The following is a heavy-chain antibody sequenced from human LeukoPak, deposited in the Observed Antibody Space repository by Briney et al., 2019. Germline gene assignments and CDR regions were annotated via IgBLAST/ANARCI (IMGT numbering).Heavy chain of an antibody. J-gene: IGHJ1*01. CDR1: GFTFNLYE. CDR2: ISSSGRTI. CDR3: ARDPD. Sequence: GSLRLSCAASGFTFNLYEMNWVRQAPGKGLEWLSYISSSGRTIYYADSVKGRFTISRDNAKNSLYLQMNSLRAEDTAVYYCARDPDWGQGTLVTVSS. V-gene: IGHV3-48*03.